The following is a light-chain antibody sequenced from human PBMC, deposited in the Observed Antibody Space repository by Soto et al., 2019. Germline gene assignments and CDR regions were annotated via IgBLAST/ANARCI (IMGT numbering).Light chain of an antibody. V-gene: IGLV2-8*01. Sequence: QSALTQPPSASGSPGQSVTISCTGTSSDVGGYNYVSCYQQHPGKVPKLMVYEVNKRPSGVPDRFSGSKSGNTASLTVSGLQAEDEGDYYCTSYAGGNNVFGTGTKLTVL. CDR3: TSYAGGNNV. J-gene: IGLJ1*01. CDR2: EVN. CDR1: SSDVGGYNY.